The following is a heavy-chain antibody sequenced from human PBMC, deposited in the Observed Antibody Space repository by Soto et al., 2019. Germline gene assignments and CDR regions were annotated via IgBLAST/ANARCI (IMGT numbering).Heavy chain of an antibody. CDR2: IGTAGDT. CDR3: AREAGYGDYPWYFDY. Sequence: GGSLRLSCAASGFTFSSYDMHWVRQATGKGLEWVSAIGTAGDTYYPGSVKGRFTISRENAKNSLYLQMNSLRAEDTAVYYCAREAGYGDYPWYFDYWGQGTLVTVSS. D-gene: IGHD4-17*01. V-gene: IGHV3-13*01. J-gene: IGHJ4*02. CDR1: GFTFSSYD.